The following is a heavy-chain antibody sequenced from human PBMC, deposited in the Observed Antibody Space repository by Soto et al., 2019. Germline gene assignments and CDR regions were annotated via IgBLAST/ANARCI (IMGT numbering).Heavy chain of an antibody. J-gene: IGHJ6*02. CDR1: GGTFSSYA. V-gene: IGHV1-69*12. D-gene: IGHD1-7*01. CDR3: ASQMGVTGTYEDYYAMDV. CDR2: IIPIFGTA. Sequence: QVQLVQSGAEVKKPGSSVKVSCKASGGTFSSYAISWVRQAPGQGLEWMGGIIPIFGTANYAQKFQGRVTITADESTSTAYMELSSLRSEDTAVYYCASQMGVTGTYEDYYAMDVWGQGTTVTVSS.